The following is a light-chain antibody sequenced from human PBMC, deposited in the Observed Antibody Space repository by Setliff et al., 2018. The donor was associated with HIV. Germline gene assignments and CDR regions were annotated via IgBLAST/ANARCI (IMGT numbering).Light chain of an antibody. J-gene: IGLJ2*01. CDR2: DVS. CDR3: SSYTSTNTLVV. Sequence: SALTQPASVSGSPGQSITISCTGTSSDVGGYNYVSWYQQHPGKAPKLMIYDVSNRPSGVSNRFSGSKSGNTASLTISGLQAEDEADYYCSSYTSTNTLVVFGGGTKVTVL. V-gene: IGLV2-14*03. CDR1: SSDVGGYNY.